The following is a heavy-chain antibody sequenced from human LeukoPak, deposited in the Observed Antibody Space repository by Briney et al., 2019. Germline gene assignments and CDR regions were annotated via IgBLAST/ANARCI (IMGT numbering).Heavy chain of an antibody. CDR1: GFTFSNYW. D-gene: IGHD3-3*01. Sequence: GGSLRLSCAASGFTFSNYWMSWVRQAPGKGLEWVANIKQDGSEKYYVDSVKGRFTIPRDNAKNSLYLQMNSLRGEDTAVYYCVRVKYYDFWSGNDAFDMWGQGTMVTVSS. V-gene: IGHV3-7*01. CDR3: VRVKYYDFWSGNDAFDM. J-gene: IGHJ3*02. CDR2: IKQDGSEK.